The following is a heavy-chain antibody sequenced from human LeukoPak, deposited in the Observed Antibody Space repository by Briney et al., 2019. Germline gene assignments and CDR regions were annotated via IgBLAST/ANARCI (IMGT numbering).Heavy chain of an antibody. CDR2: ISSSGNT. D-gene: IGHD4-17*01. CDR3: ARCSDYGVSKKGGWFDP. V-gene: IGHV4-39*01. J-gene: IGHJ5*02. CDR1: GGSISGTGFY. Sequence: SETLSLTCTVSGGSISGTGFYWGWIRQPPGRGLEWIGSISSSGNTYYNPSLKSRVTISVDTSKNQFSLKLSSVTAADTAVYYCARCSDYGVSKKGGWFDPWGQGTLVTVSS.